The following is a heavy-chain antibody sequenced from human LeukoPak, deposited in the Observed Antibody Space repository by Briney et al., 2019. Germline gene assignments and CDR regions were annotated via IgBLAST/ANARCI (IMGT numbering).Heavy chain of an antibody. Sequence: GGSLRLSCAASGFTVSSNYMSWVRQAPGKGLEWVSVIYSGGSTYYADSVMGRFTISRDNSKNTLYLQMNSLRAEDTAVYYCARSSLDILTGYPIYYFDYWGQGTLVSVSS. V-gene: IGHV3-53*01. D-gene: IGHD3-9*01. CDR2: IYSGGST. J-gene: IGHJ4*02. CDR1: GFTVSSNY. CDR3: ARSSLDILTGYPIYYFDY.